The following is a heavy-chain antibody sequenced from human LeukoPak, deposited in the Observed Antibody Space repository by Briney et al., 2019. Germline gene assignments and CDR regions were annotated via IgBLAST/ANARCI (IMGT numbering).Heavy chain of an antibody. CDR1: GGSISTYY. CDR3: ARGYISGWHYYFYY. D-gene: IGHD6-19*01. CDR2: IYSSGST. V-gene: IGHV4-59*01. Sequence: SGTLSLTCTVSGGSISTYYWSWIRQPPGKGLEWIGYIYSSGSTNYSPSLKSRVTISVDMSKNQFSLKLTSVTAADTAVYYCARGYISGWHYYFYYWVQGTLVTVSS. J-gene: IGHJ4*02.